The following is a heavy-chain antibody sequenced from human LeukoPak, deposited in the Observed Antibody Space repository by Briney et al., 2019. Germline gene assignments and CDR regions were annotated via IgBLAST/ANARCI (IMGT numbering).Heavy chain of an antibody. CDR1: GFTFSSYW. J-gene: IGHJ3*02. CDR3: ARGNPYDSSGYYRDAFDI. V-gene: IGHV4-34*01. Sequence: PGGSLRLSCAASGFTFSSYWMHWVRQTPGKGLEWIGEINHSGSTNYNPSLKSRVTISVDTSKNQFSLKLSSVTAADTAVYYCARGNPYDSSGYYRDAFDIWGQGTMVTVSS. CDR2: INHSGST. D-gene: IGHD3-22*01.